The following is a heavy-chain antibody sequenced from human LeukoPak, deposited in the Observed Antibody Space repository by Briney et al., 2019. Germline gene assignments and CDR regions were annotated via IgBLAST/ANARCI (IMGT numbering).Heavy chain of an antibody. Sequence: SGTLSLTCAVSGGSISSSNWWSWVRQPPGKGLEWIGEIYHSGSTNYNPSLKSRVTISVDTSKNQLSLKLSSVTAADTAVYYCARAGEYYDSSGYYVNWFDPWGQGTLVTVSS. CDR1: GGSISSSNW. J-gene: IGHJ5*02. CDR3: ARAGEYYDSSGYYVNWFDP. D-gene: IGHD3-22*01. V-gene: IGHV4-4*02. CDR2: IYHSGST.